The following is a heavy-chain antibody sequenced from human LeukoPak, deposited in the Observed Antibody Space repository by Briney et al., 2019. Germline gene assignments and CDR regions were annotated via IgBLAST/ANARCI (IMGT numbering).Heavy chain of an antibody. Sequence: GGSLRLSCAASGFTFSSCGMHWVRQAPGKGLEWVAVIWYDGSNKYYADSVKGRFTISRDNSKNTLYLQMNSLRAEDTAVYYCARAGVPYYRYYYYYGMDVWGQGTTVTVSS. V-gene: IGHV3-33*01. J-gene: IGHJ6*02. CDR1: GFTFSSCG. CDR2: IWYDGSNK. D-gene: IGHD3-10*01. CDR3: ARAGVPYYRYYYYYGMDV.